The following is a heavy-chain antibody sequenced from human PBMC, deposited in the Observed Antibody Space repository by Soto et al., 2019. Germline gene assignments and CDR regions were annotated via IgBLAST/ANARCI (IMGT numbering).Heavy chain of an antibody. CDR1: GYTFTSYA. J-gene: IGHJ5*02. D-gene: IGHD1-26*01. Sequence: QVQLVQSGAEEKKPGASVKVSCKASGYTFTSYAMHWVRQAPGQRLEWMGWINAGNGNTKYSQKFQGRVTITRDTSASTADMELSSLRSEDTAVYYCARGYTSPFDPWGQGTLVTVSS. CDR2: INAGNGNT. CDR3: ARGYTSPFDP. V-gene: IGHV1-3*05.